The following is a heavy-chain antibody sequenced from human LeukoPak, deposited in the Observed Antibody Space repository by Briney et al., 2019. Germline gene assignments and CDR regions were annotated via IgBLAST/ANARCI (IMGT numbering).Heavy chain of an antibody. CDR1: GGSISSGSYY. J-gene: IGHJ4*02. V-gene: IGHV4-61*02. CDR2: IYTSGST. D-gene: IGHD2-21*01. CDR3: ARVSACGGDCYSEDY. Sequence: KTSQTLSLTCTVSGGSISSGSYYWSWIRQPAGKGLEWIGRIYTSGSTNYNPSLKSRVTISVDTSKNQFSLKLSSVTAADTAVYYCARVSACGGDCYSEDYWGQGTLVTVSS.